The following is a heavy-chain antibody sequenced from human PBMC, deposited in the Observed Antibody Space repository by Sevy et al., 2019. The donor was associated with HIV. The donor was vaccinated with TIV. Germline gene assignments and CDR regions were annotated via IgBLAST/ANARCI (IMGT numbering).Heavy chain of an antibody. V-gene: IGHV3-21*01. D-gene: IGHD3-22*01. Sequence: GGFLRLSCAASGFTFSSYTVSWVRQAPGKGLEWVSSISSSSSYIYYADSLKGRFTISRDNAKNSLHLQMNSLRAEDTAVYFCARTYYDSSGLFYLDYWGQGTLVTVSS. J-gene: IGHJ4*02. CDR3: ARTYYDSSGLFYLDY. CDR1: GFTFSSYT. CDR2: ISSSSSYI.